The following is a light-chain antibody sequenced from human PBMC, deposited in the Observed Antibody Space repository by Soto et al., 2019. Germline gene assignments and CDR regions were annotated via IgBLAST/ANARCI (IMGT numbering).Light chain of an antibody. CDR3: QQRSNWPPIT. CDR2: DAS. V-gene: IGKV3-11*01. Sequence: EILLTQSPATVSLSPGERATVSCRTSQSVSSYLAWYQQKPGQAPRLLIYDASNRATGIPARFSGSGSGTDFTLTISSLEPEDFAVYYCQQRSNWPPITFGHGTRLEIK. J-gene: IGKJ5*01. CDR1: QSVSSY.